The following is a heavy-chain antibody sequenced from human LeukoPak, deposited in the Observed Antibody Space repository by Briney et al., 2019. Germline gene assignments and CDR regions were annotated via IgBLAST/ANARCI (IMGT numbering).Heavy chain of an antibody. D-gene: IGHD4-17*01. CDR2: INPNSGGT. V-gene: IGHV1-2*06. CDR1: GYTFTSYG. Sequence: ASVKVSCKASGYTFTSYGISWVRQAPGQGLEWMGRINPNSGGTNYAQKFQGRVTMTRDTSISTAYMELSRLRSDDTAVYYCARAENGDYAFDYWGQGTLVTVSS. CDR3: ARAENGDYAFDY. J-gene: IGHJ4*02.